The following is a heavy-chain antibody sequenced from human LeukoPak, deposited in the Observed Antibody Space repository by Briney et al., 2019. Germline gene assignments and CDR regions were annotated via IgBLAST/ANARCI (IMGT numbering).Heavy chain of an antibody. CDR1: GFTFSSYA. D-gene: IGHD4-17*01. Sequence: PGGSLRLSCAASGFTFSSYAMHWVRQAPGKGLEWVAVISYDGSNKYYADSVKGRFTISRDNSKNTLYLQMNSLRAEDTAVYYCARNTVTTLCYFDYWGREPWSPSPQ. CDR3: ARNTVTTLCYFDY. J-gene: IGHJ4*02. V-gene: IGHV3-30-3*01. CDR2: ISYDGSNK.